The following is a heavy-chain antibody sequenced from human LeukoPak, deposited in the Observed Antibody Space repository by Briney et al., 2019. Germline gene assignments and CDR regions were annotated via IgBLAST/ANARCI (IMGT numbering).Heavy chain of an antibody. CDR1: GFTLSNNY. Sequence: PGGSLRLSCAASGFTLSNNYMSWVRPAPGKGLVWVSRIDDDGSDTTYADSVKGRFTISRDNAKNTLYLQMNSLRVEDTAVYYCARVRYCSTTSCTKAYFDSWGQGTLVTVSS. D-gene: IGHD2-2*01. CDR3: ARVRYCSTTSCTKAYFDS. V-gene: IGHV3-74*01. J-gene: IGHJ4*02. CDR2: IDDDGSDT.